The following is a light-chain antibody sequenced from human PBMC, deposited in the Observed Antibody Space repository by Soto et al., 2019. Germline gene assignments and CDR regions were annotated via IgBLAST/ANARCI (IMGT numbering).Light chain of an antibody. CDR3: QQYNSQWT. CDR1: QAVSTW. V-gene: IGKV1-5*03. J-gene: IGKJ1*01. CDR2: KAS. Sequence: DIQMTQSPSFVSASVGDRVTITCRASQAVSTWLAWYQQKPGDAPKLLIYKASSLESGVPSRFSGSGSGTEFTLTISSLQPDDFATYYCQQYNSQWTFGQGTKVDIK.